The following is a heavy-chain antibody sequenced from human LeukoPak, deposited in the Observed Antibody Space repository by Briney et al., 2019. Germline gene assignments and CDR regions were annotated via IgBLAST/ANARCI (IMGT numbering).Heavy chain of an antibody. CDR3: ASPSIVGATTPYYYMDV. CDR1: GGTFSSYA. V-gene: IGHV1-69*05. J-gene: IGHJ6*03. Sequence: SVKVSCKASGGTFSSYAISWVRQAPGQGLEWMGGIIPIFGTANYAQKFQGRVTITTDESTSTAYMELSSLRSEDTAVYYCASPSIVGATTPYYYMDVWGKGTTATVSS. D-gene: IGHD1-26*01. CDR2: IIPIFGTA.